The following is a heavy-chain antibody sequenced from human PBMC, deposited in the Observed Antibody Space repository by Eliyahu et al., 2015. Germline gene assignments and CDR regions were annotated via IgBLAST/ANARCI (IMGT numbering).Heavy chain of an antibody. V-gene: IGHV4-59*01. CDR3: ARDHSSGYYFRAFDI. CDR2: IYYSGST. D-gene: IGHD3-22*01. J-gene: IGHJ3*02. Sequence: QVQLQESGPGLVKPSETLSLTCTVSGGSISSYYWSWIRQPPGKGLEWIGYIYYSGSTNYNPSLKSRVTISVDTSKNQFSLKLSSVTAADTAVYYCARDHSSGYYFRAFDIWGQGTMVTVSS. CDR1: GGSISSYY.